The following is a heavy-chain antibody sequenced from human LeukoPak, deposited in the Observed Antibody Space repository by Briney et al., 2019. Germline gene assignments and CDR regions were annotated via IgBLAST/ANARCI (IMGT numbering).Heavy chain of an antibody. CDR1: GFTVSNNY. CDR3: ARDPPAVAANTYG. D-gene: IGHD6-6*01. Sequence: PGGSLRLSCAASGFTVSNNYMRWVRQAPGKDLEWVSLIYSGGATFYADAVKGRFTISRDGSKNTLYLQMNSLRAGDTAVYYCARDPPAVAANTYGWGQGTLVTVSS. V-gene: IGHV3-66*01. J-gene: IGHJ4*02. CDR2: IYSGGAT.